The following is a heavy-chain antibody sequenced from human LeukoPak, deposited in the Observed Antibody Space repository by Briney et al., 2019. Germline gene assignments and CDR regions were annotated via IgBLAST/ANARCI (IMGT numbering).Heavy chain of an antibody. D-gene: IGHD6-19*01. J-gene: IGHJ4*02. CDR2: ISSSGSTI. Sequence: GGSLRLSCAASGFTFSSYEMNWVRQAPGMGLEWLSYISSSGSTIYYADCVDGRFPISSDNAKNSLYLQTNSLRAEHRAVYYCARDLLAVAGKGHWGQGTLVTVSS. V-gene: IGHV3-48*03. CDR1: GFTFSSYE. CDR3: ARDLLAVAGKGH.